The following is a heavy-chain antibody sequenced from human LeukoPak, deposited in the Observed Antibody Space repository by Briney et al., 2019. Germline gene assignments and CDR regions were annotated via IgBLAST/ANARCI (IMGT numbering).Heavy chain of an antibody. CDR3: ARAQWIQLIDY. CDR1: GGSISSYY. D-gene: IGHD5-18*01. V-gene: IGHV4-59*01. Sequence: TSETLSLTCTVSGGSISSYYWSWIRQPPGKGLEWIGYIYYSGSTNYNPSLKSRVTISVDTSKNQFSLKLSSVTAADAAVYYCARAQWIQLIDYWGQGTLVTVSS. J-gene: IGHJ4*02. CDR2: IYYSGST.